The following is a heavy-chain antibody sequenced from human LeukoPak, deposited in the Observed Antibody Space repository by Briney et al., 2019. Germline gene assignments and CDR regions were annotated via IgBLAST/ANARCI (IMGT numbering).Heavy chain of an antibody. CDR1: GFTFSSYA. CDR2: ISGSGGST. V-gene: IGHV3-23*01. J-gene: IGHJ4*02. D-gene: IGHD1-26*01. Sequence: GGSLRLSCAASGFTFSSYAMSWVRQAPGKGLEWVSAISGSGGSTYYADSVKGRFTISRDNSKNTLYLRMNSLRAEDTAVYYCAKDREWETLLDYWGQGTRVTVST. CDR3: AKDREWETLLDY.